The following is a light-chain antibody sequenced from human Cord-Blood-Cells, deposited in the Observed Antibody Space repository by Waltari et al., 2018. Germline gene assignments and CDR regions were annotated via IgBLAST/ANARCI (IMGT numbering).Light chain of an antibody. CDR3: QQYGSSQGFT. J-gene: IGKJ3*01. CDR1: QSVSSSY. CDR2: GAS. V-gene: IGKV3-20*01. Sequence: EIVLTQSPGTLSLSPGERATLSCRASQSVSSSYLARYQQKPGQAPRLLIYGASSRATGIPDRFSGSGSGTDFTLTISRLEPEDFAVYYCQQYGSSQGFTFGPGTKVDIK.